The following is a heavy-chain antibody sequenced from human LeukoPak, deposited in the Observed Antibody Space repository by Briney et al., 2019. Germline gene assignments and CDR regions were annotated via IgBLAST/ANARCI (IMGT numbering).Heavy chain of an antibody. V-gene: IGHV1-2*04. CDR2: INPNSGGT. CDR3: ARVGVSSGKRFDY. J-gene: IGHJ4*02. CDR1: GYTFTGYY. D-gene: IGHD3-10*01. Sequence: ASVKVSCKASGYTFTGYYMHWVRQAPGQGLEWMGWINPNSGGTNYAQKFQGWVTMTRDTSISTAYMELSRLRSDDTAMYYCARVGVSSGKRFDYWGQGTLVTVSS.